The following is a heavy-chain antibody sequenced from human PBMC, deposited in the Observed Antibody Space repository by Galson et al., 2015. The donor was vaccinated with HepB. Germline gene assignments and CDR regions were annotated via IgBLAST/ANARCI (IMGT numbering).Heavy chain of an antibody. Sequence: SLRLSCAASGFTFSSYSMNWVRQAPGKGLEWVSSISSSSSYIYYADSVKGRFTISRDNAKNSLYLQMNSLRAEDTAVYYCARQFGRGAFDIWGQGTMVTVSS. CDR1: GFTFSSYS. CDR3: ARQFGRGAFDI. CDR2: ISSSSSYI. J-gene: IGHJ3*02. V-gene: IGHV3-21*01. D-gene: IGHD3-10*01.